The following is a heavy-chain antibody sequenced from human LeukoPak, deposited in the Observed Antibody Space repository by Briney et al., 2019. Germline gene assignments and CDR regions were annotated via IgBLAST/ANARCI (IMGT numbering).Heavy chain of an antibody. CDR1: GFIFSNTW. Sequence: GGSLRLSCAASGFIFSNTWMNWVRQAPGKGLECVGRIKTKINAGATDYAAPVKGRFAISRDDSKNTLYLQMNSLKTEDTALYYCTSNDASDVWGQGTMVTVSS. V-gene: IGHV3-15*05. CDR3: TSNDASDV. CDR2: IKTKINAGAT. J-gene: IGHJ3*01.